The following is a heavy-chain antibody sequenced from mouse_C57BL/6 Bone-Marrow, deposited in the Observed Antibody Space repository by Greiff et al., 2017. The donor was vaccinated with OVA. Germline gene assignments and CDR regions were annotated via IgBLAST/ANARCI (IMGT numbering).Heavy chain of an antibody. CDR2: INSDGGST. Sequence: EVQVVESGGGLVQPGESLKLSCESNEYEFPSHDMSWVRKTPEKRLELVAAINSDGGSTYYPDTMERRFIISRDNTKKTLYLQMSSLRSEDTALYYCARQGANWGHYWYFDVWGTGTTVTVSS. V-gene: IGHV5-2*01. D-gene: IGHD4-1*01. CDR1: EYEFPSHD. CDR3: ARQGANWGHYWYFDV. J-gene: IGHJ1*03.